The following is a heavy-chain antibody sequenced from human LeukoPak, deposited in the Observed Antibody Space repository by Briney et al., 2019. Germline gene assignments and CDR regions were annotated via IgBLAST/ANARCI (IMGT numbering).Heavy chain of an antibody. D-gene: IGHD3-3*01. Sequence: SETLSLTCTVSGGSISSYYWSWLRQPPGKGLEWIGYIYYSGSTNYNPSLKSRVTISVDTSKNQFSLKLSSVTAADTAVYYCARDQRYDFWPLVDRGRGVWFDPWGQGTLVTVSS. CDR2: IYYSGST. CDR1: GGSISSYY. J-gene: IGHJ5*02. V-gene: IGHV4-59*01. CDR3: ARDQRYDFWPLVDRGRGVWFDP.